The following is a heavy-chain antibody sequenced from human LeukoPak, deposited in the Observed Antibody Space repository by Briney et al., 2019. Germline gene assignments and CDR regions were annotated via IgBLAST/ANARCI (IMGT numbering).Heavy chain of an antibody. CDR2: IYYSGNT. CDR3: ARGVRDYKYDY. V-gene: IGHV4-59*01. D-gene: IGHD4-11*01. Sequence: SETLSLTCTVSGGSISSYYWSWIRQPPGKGLEWIGYIYYSGNTNYNPSLKSRVTISVDTSKNQFSLKLSSVTAADTAVYYCARGVRDYKYDYWGQGTLVTVSS. J-gene: IGHJ4*02. CDR1: GGSISSYY.